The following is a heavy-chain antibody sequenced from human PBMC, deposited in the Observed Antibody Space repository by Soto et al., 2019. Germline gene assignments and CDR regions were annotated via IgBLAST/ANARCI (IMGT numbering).Heavy chain of an antibody. CDR1: GFTFSSYS. J-gene: IGHJ6*02. V-gene: IGHV3-48*01. Sequence: PGGSLRLSCAASGFTFSSYSMNWVRQAPGKGLEWVSYISSSSSTIYYADSVKGRFTISRDDSENTLYLQMIGLRAEDTAVYYCTRDSGIVLVPVTSMDVWGQGTTVTVS. D-gene: IGHD2-2*01. CDR2: ISSSSSTI. CDR3: TRDSGIVLVPVTSMDV.